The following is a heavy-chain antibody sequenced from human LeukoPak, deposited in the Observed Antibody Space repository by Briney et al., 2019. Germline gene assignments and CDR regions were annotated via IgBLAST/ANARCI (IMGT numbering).Heavy chain of an antibody. CDR2: IHYSGST. CDR3: ARSRQFYYYGLDV. Sequence: SETLSLTCTVSGGSISSYYWSWIRQPPGKGLEWIGYIHYSGSTKYNPSLKSRVTISVDTSKNQFSLKLSSVTAADMAVYYCARSRQFYYYGLDVWGRGTTVTVSS. J-gene: IGHJ6*02. CDR1: GGSISSYY. D-gene: IGHD6-19*01. V-gene: IGHV4-59*01.